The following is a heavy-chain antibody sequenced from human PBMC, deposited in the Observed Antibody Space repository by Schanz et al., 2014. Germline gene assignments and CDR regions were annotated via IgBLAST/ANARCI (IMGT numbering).Heavy chain of an antibody. Sequence: EVQLVESGGGLVKPGGSLRLSCAASGFTFSSYAMSWVRLAPGKGLEWVSAISGSGGTTYYADSVKGRFTISRDNSKNTLYLQMNILSAEDTAVYYCAKEGGTVTYSYYGMDVWGQGTTVTVSS. CDR3: AKEGGTVTYSYYGMDV. D-gene: IGHD4-17*01. V-gene: IGHV3-23*04. CDR2: ISGSGGTT. CDR1: GFTFSSYA. J-gene: IGHJ6*02.